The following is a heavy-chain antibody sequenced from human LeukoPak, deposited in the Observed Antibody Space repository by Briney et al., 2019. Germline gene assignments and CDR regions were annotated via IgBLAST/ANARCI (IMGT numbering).Heavy chain of an antibody. CDR3: ARDGAAAVPDAFDI. D-gene: IGHD6-13*01. CDR1: GFIFSNYA. CDR2: ISDSGGRT. V-gene: IGHV3-23*01. J-gene: IGHJ3*02. Sequence: GGSLRLSCAASGFIFSNYAMTWVRQAPGRGLEWVSAISDSGGRTYYADSVKGRFTISRDNAKNSLYLQMNSLRAEDTAVYYCARDGAAAVPDAFDIWGQGTMVTVSS.